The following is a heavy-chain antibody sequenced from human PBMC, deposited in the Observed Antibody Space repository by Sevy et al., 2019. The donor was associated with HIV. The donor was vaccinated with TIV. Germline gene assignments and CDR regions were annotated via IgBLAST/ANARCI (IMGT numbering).Heavy chain of an antibody. CDR3: ATNTDYCDSDY. Sequence: ASVKVSCKVSGYTLTELSMHWVRQAPGKGLGWMGSFDTEDGETLYAQKFQGRVTMTEDTSTDTAYMELSSLRSEDTAVYYCATNTDYCDSDYWGQGTLVTVSS. V-gene: IGHV1-24*01. J-gene: IGHJ4*02. D-gene: IGHD4-17*01. CDR2: FDTEDGET. CDR1: GYTLTELS.